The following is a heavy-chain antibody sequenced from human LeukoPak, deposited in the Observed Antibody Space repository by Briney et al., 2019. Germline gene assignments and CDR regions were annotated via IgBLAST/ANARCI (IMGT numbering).Heavy chain of an antibody. Sequence: PGGSLRLSCSASGFTFSSYLMHWVRQAPPPGLVLVSRSKSDGSTDSSYSVKLRFTISRDNATNTVSLQMNSLRAADTAVYYCARAPSETGGYYPEYFRHWGQGTWVTVSS. CDR3: ARAPSETGGYYPEYFRH. CDR2: SKSDGST. V-gene: IGHV3-74*01. D-gene: IGHD3-22*01. J-gene: IGHJ1*01. CDR1: GFTFSSYL.